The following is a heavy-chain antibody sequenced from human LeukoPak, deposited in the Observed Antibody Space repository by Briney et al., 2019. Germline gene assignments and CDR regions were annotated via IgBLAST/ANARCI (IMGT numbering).Heavy chain of an antibody. CDR1: GFTFSSYW. CDR2: IKQDGSEK. J-gene: IGHJ4*02. CDR3: ARDPRVSADPGGY. V-gene: IGHV3-7*01. Sequence: SGGSLRLSCAASGFTFSSYWMSWVRQAPGKGLEWVANIKQDGSEKYYVDSVKGRFTISRDNAKNSLYLQMNSLRAEDTAVYYCARDPRVSADPGGYWGQGTLVTVSS. D-gene: IGHD3-16*01.